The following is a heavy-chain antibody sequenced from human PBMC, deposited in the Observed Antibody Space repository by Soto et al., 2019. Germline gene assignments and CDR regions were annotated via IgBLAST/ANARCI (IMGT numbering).Heavy chain of an antibody. V-gene: IGHV4-59*08. Sequence: PSETRSLTCTLSGGSNSNYYWSWTRQPPGKGLEWIGYSYYTGTTNYNPSLKSRISMSVDTSKNQSSLKLSSVTAADTAVYYCARHVVESLSFGARGHYFDYWGHGTMVAVSS. D-gene: IGHD3-10*01. CDR3: ARHVVESLSFGARGHYFDY. CDR1: GGSNSNYY. CDR2: SYYTGTT. J-gene: IGHJ4*01.